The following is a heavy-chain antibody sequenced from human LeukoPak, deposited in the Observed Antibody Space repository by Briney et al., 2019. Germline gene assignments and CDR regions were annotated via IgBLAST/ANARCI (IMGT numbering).Heavy chain of an antibody. Sequence: ASVKVSCKASGYPFTTYGINWVQQAPGQGLEWMGWISTYNGDTNYAQKFQGRVTMTTDTSTSTAYIELRSLTSDDTAAYYCARVPNDILTGSGMDYWGQGTLVTVSS. D-gene: IGHD3-9*01. J-gene: IGHJ4*02. CDR3: ARVPNDILTGSGMDY. CDR1: GYPFTTYG. CDR2: ISTYNGDT. V-gene: IGHV1-18*01.